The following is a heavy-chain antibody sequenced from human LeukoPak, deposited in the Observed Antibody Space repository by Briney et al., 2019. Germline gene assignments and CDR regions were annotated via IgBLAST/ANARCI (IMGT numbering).Heavy chain of an antibody. CDR1: GGSITGFY. Sequence: SETLSLTCTVSGGSITGFYWTWLRQPPGKVLEWIGYIYSSRSTNYNPSLKSRVAISVDTSKNQFCLKLTSVTAADTAVYYCAREGTGSFEYWGQGTLVTVSS. D-gene: IGHD7-27*01. CDR3: AREGTGSFEY. V-gene: IGHV4-59*01. J-gene: IGHJ4*02. CDR2: IYSSRST.